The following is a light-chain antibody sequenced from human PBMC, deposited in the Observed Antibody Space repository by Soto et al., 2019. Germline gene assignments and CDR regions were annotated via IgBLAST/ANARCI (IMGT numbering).Light chain of an antibody. Sequence: QSVLTQPPSVSGAPGQSVTISCTGSSSNLGAGYAVHWYQQLPGAAPKLLIYGNTYRPSGVPERFSGSKSGTSASLAITGLQADDEADYYGQSYDTSLSGSRIFGGGTKLTVL. CDR3: QSYDTSLSGSRI. J-gene: IGLJ2*01. CDR1: SSNLGAGYA. CDR2: GNT. V-gene: IGLV1-40*01.